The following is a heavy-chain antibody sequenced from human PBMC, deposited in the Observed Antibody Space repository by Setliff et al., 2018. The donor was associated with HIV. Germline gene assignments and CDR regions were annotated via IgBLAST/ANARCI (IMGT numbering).Heavy chain of an antibody. CDR1: GYTFTSYA. CDR2: INTNTGNP. J-gene: IGHJ5*02. D-gene: IGHD2-2*01. V-gene: IGHV7-4-1*02. Sequence: ASVKVSCKASGYTFTSYAMDWVRQAPGQGLEWMGWINTNTGNPTYAQGFTGRFVFSLDTSVSTAYLQISSLKAEDTAAYYCARDQPYCSSTSCLNWFDPWGQGTLVTVSS. CDR3: ARDQPYCSSTSCLNWFDP.